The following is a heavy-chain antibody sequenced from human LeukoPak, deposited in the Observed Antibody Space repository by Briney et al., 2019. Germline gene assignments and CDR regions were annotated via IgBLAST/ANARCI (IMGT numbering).Heavy chain of an antibody. V-gene: IGHV1-2*02. CDR3: ARYTITAAGSPFDY. CDR1: GYTFTGYY. Sequence: ASVKVSCKASGYTFTGYYVHWVRQAPGQGLEWMGCINSHSGGTDYAHKFQGRVTMTRDTSISTAYMELSRLKSDDTAVYYCARYTITAAGSPFDYWGQGTLVTVSS. D-gene: IGHD6-13*01. CDR2: INSHSGGT. J-gene: IGHJ4*02.